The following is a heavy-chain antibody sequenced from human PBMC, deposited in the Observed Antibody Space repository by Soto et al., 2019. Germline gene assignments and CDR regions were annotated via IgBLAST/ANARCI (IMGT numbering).Heavy chain of an antibody. D-gene: IGHD3-22*01. Sequence: QVQLVESGGGLVKPGGSLRLSCAASGFTFSDYYMTWIRQAPGKGLEWVSYISSSGDIIYYADSVKGRFTISRDNATNSLYLQMNSLRAEDTAVYYCARDLGYYDSSGYFDYWGQGTLVTVSS. V-gene: IGHV3-11*01. J-gene: IGHJ4*02. CDR3: ARDLGYYDSSGYFDY. CDR2: ISSSGDII. CDR1: GFTFSDYY.